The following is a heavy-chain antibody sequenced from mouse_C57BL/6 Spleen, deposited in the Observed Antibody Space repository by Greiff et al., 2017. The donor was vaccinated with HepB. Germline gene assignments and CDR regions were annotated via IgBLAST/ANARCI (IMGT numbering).Heavy chain of an antibody. CDR3: ARMARTIN. CDR1: GFTFSSYG. CDR2: INSNGGST. J-gene: IGHJ2*01. V-gene: IGHV5-6-3*01. Sequence: EVQVVESGGGLVQPGGSLKLSCAASGFTFSSYGMSWVRQTPDKRLELVATINSNGGSTYYPDSVKGRFTISRDNAKNTLYLQMSSLKSEDKAMYYCARMARTINWCQGTTLTVSS.